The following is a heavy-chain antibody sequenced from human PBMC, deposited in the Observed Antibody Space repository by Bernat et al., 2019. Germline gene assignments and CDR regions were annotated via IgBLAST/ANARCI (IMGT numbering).Heavy chain of an antibody. Sequence: QVQLQESGPGLVKPSETLSLTCSVSVGSINSSNYCWGWIRQSPGKGLEWIGNFYYGGSTHYNPSLKSRVIISVDASKNQFSLELSSVTAADTALYYCARRTRGGYNWYFDYWGQGILVTVSS. J-gene: IGHJ4*02. CDR2: FYYGGST. D-gene: IGHD5-24*01. CDR3: ARRTRGGYNWYFDY. CDR1: VGSINSSNYC. V-gene: IGHV4-39*01.